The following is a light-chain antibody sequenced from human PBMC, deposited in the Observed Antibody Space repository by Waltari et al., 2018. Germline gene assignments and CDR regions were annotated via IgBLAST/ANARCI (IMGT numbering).Light chain of an antibody. CDR1: ILPKNF. Sequence: SYELTQPSSVSVSPGQTARITCSGDILPKNFARWFPQKPGQAPLLVIYNDSERPSGIPERFSGSSSGTTVTLTISGAQIEDEADYFCYSTANNSPVVFGGGTRLTVL. CDR3: YSTANNSPVV. CDR2: NDS. J-gene: IGLJ2*01. V-gene: IGLV3-27*01.